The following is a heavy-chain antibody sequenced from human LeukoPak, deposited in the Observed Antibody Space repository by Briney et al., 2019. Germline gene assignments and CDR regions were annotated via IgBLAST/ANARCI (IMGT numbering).Heavy chain of an antibody. J-gene: IGHJ4*02. CDR3: ARDAFCSGGSCYDLLFDY. CDR2: IKQDGSEK. CDR1: GFTFSTYW. D-gene: IGHD2-15*01. V-gene: IGHV3-7*01. Sequence: AGGSLRLSCAASGFTFSTYWMSWVRQAPGKGLEWVANIKQDGSEKYYVDSVKGRFTISRDNAKNSLYLQMNSLRAEDTAVYYCARDAFCSGGSCYDLLFDYWGQGTLVTVSS.